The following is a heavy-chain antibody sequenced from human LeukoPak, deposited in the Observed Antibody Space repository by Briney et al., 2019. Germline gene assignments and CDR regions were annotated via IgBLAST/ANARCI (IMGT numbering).Heavy chain of an antibody. CDR2: SSTYNGNT. Sequence: ASVKVSCKASGYNFSSYAIIWVRQAPGQGLEWMGWSSTYNGNTNYAQKLQGRVTMTTDTSTSTAYMELRSLRSDDTAVYYCARVSYSGGYTFGYGDYWGQGTLVNVSS. J-gene: IGHJ4*03. D-gene: IGHD5-18*01. CDR1: GYNFSSYA. CDR3: ARVSYSGGYTFGYGDY. V-gene: IGHV1-18*01.